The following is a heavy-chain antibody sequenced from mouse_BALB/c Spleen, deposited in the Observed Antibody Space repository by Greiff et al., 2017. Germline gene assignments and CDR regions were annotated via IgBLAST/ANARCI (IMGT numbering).Heavy chain of an antibody. V-gene: IGHV1-54*01. CDR2: IYPGSGGT. Sequence: QVQLQQSGAELVRPGTSVKVSCKASGFAFTNYLIEWVKQRPGQGLEWIGVIYPGSGGTNYNEKFKGKATLTADKSSSTAYMQLSSLTSDDAAVYFCAREGSGYFDYWGQGTTLTVSA. J-gene: IGHJ2*01. CDR3: AREGSGYFDY. CDR1: GFAFTNYL. D-gene: IGHD3-1*01.